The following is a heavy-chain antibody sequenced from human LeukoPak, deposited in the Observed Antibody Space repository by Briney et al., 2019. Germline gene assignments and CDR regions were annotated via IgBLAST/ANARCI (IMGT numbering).Heavy chain of an antibody. CDR1: GYTFTAYY. CDR3: ARVIYSTYSSPLYYFDY. D-gene: IGHD6-19*01. Sequence: ASVKVSCKASGYTFTAYYMHWVRQAPGQGLEWMGRINPKSGDTNYAQKLQGRVTMTTDTSTSTAYMELRSLRSDDTAVYYCARVIYSTYSSPLYYFDYWGQGTLVTVSS. J-gene: IGHJ4*02. CDR2: INPKSGDT. V-gene: IGHV1-2*06.